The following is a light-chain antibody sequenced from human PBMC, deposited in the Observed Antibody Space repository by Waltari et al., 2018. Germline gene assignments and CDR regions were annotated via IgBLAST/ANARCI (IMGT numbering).Light chain of an antibody. V-gene: IGLV4-69*01. J-gene: IGLJ2*01. CDR3: QSWDTGINV. CDR1: SGHTRYA. CDR2: LDSDGSH. Sequence: QLVLTQPPSASASLGASVKLTCTLNSGHTRYAIAWHQQQPEKGPRFLRKLDSDGSHTKGDVIPDRFSGSSSGAERYLILASLQSEDEADYYCQSWDTGINVFGGGTKLTVL.